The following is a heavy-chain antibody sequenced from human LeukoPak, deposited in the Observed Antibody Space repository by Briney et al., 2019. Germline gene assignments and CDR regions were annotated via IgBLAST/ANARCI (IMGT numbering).Heavy chain of an antibody. V-gene: IGHV4-39*01. CDR3: ARRPGSYESGHGDAY. J-gene: IGHJ4*02. Sequence: PSSTLPPTFSLPYDSTRTRSYYPCCIPQPPPKTLQYIVIMYYSGGTFFNPSLKSRVTLSMDSSKNQFSLRLSSVTAADTAVYYCARRPGSYESGHGDAYWGQGTLVTVSS. D-gene: IGHD3-3*01. CDR1: YDSTRTRSYY. CDR2: MYYSGGT.